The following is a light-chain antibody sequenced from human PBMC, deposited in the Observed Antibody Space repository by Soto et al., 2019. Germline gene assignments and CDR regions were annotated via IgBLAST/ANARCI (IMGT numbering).Light chain of an antibody. J-gene: IGLJ2*01. CDR3: LLSFSGVEV. Sequence: QAVVTQEPSLTVSPGGTVTLTCGSSTGAVTSGHYPYWFQQRPGQAPRTLISDTSNRHSWTPARFSGSLLGGKAALTLSGAQPEHEADYYCLLSFSGVEVFGRGTKLTVL. CDR2: DTS. V-gene: IGLV7-46*01. CDR1: TGAVTSGHY.